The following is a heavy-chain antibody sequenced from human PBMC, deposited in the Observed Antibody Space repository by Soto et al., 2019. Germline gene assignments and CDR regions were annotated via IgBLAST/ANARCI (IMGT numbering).Heavy chain of an antibody. CDR2: IIPIFGTA. CDR3: ARAQDVLRYFDWFLF. J-gene: IGHJ4*02. V-gene: IGHV1-69*13. D-gene: IGHD3-9*01. Sequence: SVKVSCKAAGGTFSSYAISWVRQAPGQGLEWMGGIIPIFGTANYAQKFQGRVTITADESTSTAYMELSSLRSEDTAVYYCARAQDVLRYFDWFLFWGQGTLVTVSS. CDR1: GGTFSSYA.